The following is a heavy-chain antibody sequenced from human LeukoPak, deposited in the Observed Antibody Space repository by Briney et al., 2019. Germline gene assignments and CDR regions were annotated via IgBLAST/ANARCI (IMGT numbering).Heavy chain of an antibody. CDR1: GFTFSSYG. V-gene: IGHV3-30*18. CDR2: ISYDGSNK. D-gene: IGHD2-15*01. CDR3: AKAESEYCSGGSCYSLFDY. J-gene: IGHJ4*02. Sequence: GGSLRLSCAASGFTFSSYGMPWVRQAPGKGLEWVAVISYDGSNKYYADSVKGRFTISRDNSKNTLYLQMNSLRAEDTAVYYCAKAESEYCSGGSCYSLFDYWGQGTLVTVSS.